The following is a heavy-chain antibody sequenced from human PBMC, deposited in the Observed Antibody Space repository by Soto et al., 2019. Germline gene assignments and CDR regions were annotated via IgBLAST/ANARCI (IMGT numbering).Heavy chain of an antibody. CDR2: IYSGGST. CDR3: ARDRYDYIWGSPNGDDY. J-gene: IGHJ4*02. CDR1: GFTVSSNY. V-gene: IGHV3-66*01. D-gene: IGHD3-16*01. Sequence: EVQLVESGGGLVQPGGSLRLSCAASGFTVSSNYMSWVRQAPGKGLEWVSVIYSGGSTYYADSVKGRFTISRDNSKNTLYLQMNSLRAEDTAVYYCARDRYDYIWGSPNGDDYWGQGTLVTVSS.